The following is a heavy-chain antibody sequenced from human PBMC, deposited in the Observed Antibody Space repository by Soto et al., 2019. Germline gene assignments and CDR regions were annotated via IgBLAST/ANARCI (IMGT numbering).Heavy chain of an antibody. J-gene: IGHJ3*02. D-gene: IGHD5-18*01. V-gene: IGHV3-23*01. CDR3: AKDVSRYSFGTDAFDI. CDR2: ISAGAGST. CDR1: GFTFNTYA. Sequence: GGSLRLSCAASGFTFNTYAMSWVRQAPGKGLEWVSVISAGAGSTYYADSVKGRFTISRDNSKNTLNLQINSLRAEDTAVYYCAKDVSRYSFGTDAFDIWGQGTMVTVSS.